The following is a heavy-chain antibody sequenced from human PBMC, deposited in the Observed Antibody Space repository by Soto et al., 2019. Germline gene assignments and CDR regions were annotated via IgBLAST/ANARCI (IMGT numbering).Heavy chain of an antibody. D-gene: IGHD6-19*01. J-gene: IGHJ6*02. Sequence: PGGSLRLSCAASGFTFSGSAMHWVRQASGKGLEWVGRIRSKANSYATAYAASVKGRFTISRDDSKNTAYLQMNSLKTEDTAVYYCTRGYSSGWPTYYYYGMDVWGQGTTVTVSS. CDR1: GFTFSGSA. V-gene: IGHV3-73*01. CDR2: IRSKANSYAT. CDR3: TRGYSSGWPTYYYYGMDV.